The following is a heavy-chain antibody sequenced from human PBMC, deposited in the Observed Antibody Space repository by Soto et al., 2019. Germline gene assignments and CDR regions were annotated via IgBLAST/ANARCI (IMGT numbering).Heavy chain of an antibody. CDR3: ARGPGSYSWNDGLMDV. CDR2: IDPSSTYM. Sequence: EVQLVESGGGLVKPGGSLRLSCAASGFTFSTFTMNWVRQAPGQGLEWVSSIDPSSTYMFYAASVTGRFTISRDNAKNSVYLQMDSMSAEDTAVYYCARGPGSYSWNDGLMDVWGQGNRVTASS. J-gene: IGHJ6*01. V-gene: IGHV3-21*02. D-gene: IGHD1-20*01. CDR1: GFTFSTFT.